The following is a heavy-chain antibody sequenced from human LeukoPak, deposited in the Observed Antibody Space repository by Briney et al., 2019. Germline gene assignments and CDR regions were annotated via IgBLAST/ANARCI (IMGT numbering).Heavy chain of an antibody. J-gene: IGHJ5*02. D-gene: IGHD5-18*01. CDR3: APRGDIEHSYGYGKWFDP. CDR1: GGSFSGYY. CDR2: INHSGST. V-gene: IGHV4-34*01. Sequence: PSETLSLTCAVYGGSFSGYYWSWIRQPPGKGLEWIGEINHSGSTNYNVSLKSRVTISVDTSKNQFSLRLSSVTAADTAVYYCAPRGDIEHSYGYGKWFDPWGQGTRVTVSS.